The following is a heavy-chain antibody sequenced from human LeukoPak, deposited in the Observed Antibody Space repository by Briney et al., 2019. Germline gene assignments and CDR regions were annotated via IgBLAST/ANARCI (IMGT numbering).Heavy chain of an antibody. Sequence: PSETLSLTCSVSGGSLSPYYWSWIRQPPGGGLEWLGEINQSGSTNYNPSLKSRVTISGEKFKNQFYLEVNYVTAADTAIYYCATLGGLYYETHGYPDFDHWGQGTLVTVSS. J-gene: IGHJ4*02. CDR3: ATLGGLYYETHGYPDFDH. CDR1: GGSLSPYY. CDR2: INQSGST. V-gene: IGHV4-34*01. D-gene: IGHD3-22*01.